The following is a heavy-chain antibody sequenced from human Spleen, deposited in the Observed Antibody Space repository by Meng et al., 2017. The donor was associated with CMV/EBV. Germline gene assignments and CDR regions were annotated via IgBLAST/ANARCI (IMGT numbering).Heavy chain of an antibody. Sequence: GESLKISCAASGFTFTDYYMSWIRQAPGKGLEWVSYISTSGSTIYYADSVKGRFAISRDNAKNSLSLQMNSLRAEDKAVYYCATYCSSSRWTRGGEFDYWGQGTLVTVSS. D-gene: IGHD2-2*01. V-gene: IGHV3-11*01. CDR1: GFTFTDYY. CDR2: ISTSGSTI. J-gene: IGHJ4*02. CDR3: ATYCSSSRWTRGGEFDY.